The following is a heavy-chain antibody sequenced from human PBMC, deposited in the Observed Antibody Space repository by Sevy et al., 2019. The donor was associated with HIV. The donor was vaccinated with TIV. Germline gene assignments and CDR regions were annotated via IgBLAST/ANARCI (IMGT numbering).Heavy chain of an antibody. Sequence: SETLSLTCAVSGGSIGSGQYYWTWIRQHPGKGLEWIGYIYYSGSTYYTPSLKSRVTISEDTSKNHLSLRLTSVTAADTAVYYCARETTMNYFDYWGQGTLVTVSS. J-gene: IGHJ4*02. CDR1: GGSIGSGQYY. D-gene: IGHD4-4*01. CDR3: ARETTMNYFDY. V-gene: IGHV4-31*11. CDR2: IYYSGST.